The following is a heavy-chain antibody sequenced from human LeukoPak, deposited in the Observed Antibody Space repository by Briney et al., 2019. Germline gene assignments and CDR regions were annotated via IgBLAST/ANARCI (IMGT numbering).Heavy chain of an antibody. CDR2: IRKDGKEQ. Sequence: GGSLRLSCVASGFTYRDHWMSWFRQTPGKGLEWVATIRKDGKEQKYVDSVKGRFTISRDNTKNLLFLQMDSLRAEDTALYYCARDAVSGANDYWGQGTLVIVSS. J-gene: IGHJ4*02. D-gene: IGHD2-15*01. CDR3: ARDAVSGANDY. V-gene: IGHV3-7*03. CDR1: GFTYRDHW.